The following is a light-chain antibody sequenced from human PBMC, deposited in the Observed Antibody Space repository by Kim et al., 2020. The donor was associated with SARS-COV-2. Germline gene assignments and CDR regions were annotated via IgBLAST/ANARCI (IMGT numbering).Light chain of an antibody. J-gene: IGKJ4*01. V-gene: IGKV3-11*01. Sequence: ALWQGERATLAGRDRQRVNTCVAWKRQKAGQETRLSMLDASNRATGIPDRVSGSGAGTEFTLTISSLDPEDVAVYYCQKRNNWLTFGGGTKVDI. CDR2: DAS. CDR3: QKRNNWLT. CDR1: QRVNTC.